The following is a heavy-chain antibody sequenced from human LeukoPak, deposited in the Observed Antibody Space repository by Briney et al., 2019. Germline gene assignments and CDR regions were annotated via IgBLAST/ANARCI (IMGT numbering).Heavy chain of an antibody. CDR3: ARWGRDIVVVPAASSAYYYYYYMDV. V-gene: IGHV3-7*01. J-gene: IGHJ6*03. Sequence: GGSLRLSCAASGFTFSSYWMSWVRQAPGKGLEWVANIKQDGSEKYYVDSEKGRFTISRDNAKNSLYLQMNSLRAEDTAVYYCARWGRDIVVVPAASSAYYYYYYMDVWGKGTTVTISS. D-gene: IGHD2-2*01. CDR1: GFTFSSYW. CDR2: IKQDGSEK.